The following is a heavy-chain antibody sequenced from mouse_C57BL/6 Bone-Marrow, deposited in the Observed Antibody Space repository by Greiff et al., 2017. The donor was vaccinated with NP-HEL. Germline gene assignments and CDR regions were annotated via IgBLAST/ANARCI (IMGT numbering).Heavy chain of an antibody. Sequence: QVQLQQPGAELVRPGTSVKLSCKASGYTFTSYWMHWVKQRPGQGLEWIGVIDPSDSYTNYNQKFKGKATLTVDTSSSTAYMQLSSLTSEDSAVYYCARPFITTVVGRYFDVWGTGTTVTVSS. J-gene: IGHJ1*03. CDR3: ARPFITTVVGRYFDV. CDR1: GYTFTSYW. V-gene: IGHV1-59*01. CDR2: IDPSDSYT. D-gene: IGHD1-1*01.